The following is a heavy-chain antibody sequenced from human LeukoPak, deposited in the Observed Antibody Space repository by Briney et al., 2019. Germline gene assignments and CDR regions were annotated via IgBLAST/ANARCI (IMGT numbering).Heavy chain of an antibody. CDR3: ARVKSYYYYYMDV. CDR2: IYYSGST. Sequence: SETLSLTCTVSGGSISNKYWSWIRQPPGKGLEWIGYIYYSGSTNYNPSLKSRVTILVDTSKNQFSLKLSSVTAADTAVYYCARVKSYYYYYMDVWGKGTTVTVSS. CDR1: GGSISNKY. V-gene: IGHV4-59*12. J-gene: IGHJ6*03.